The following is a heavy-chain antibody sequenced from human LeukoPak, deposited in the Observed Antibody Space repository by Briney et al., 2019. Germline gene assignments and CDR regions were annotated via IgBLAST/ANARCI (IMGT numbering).Heavy chain of an antibody. D-gene: IGHD4-23*01. Sequence: GGSLRLSCAASGFTFRSAWMSWVRQAPGKGLEWVGRIKTKTENGTTEYAAAVKGRFTVSRDDSKNTVYLQMNSLKADDTAVYYCSTLHLVATSRGWGQGTLVTVSS. J-gene: IGHJ4*02. CDR1: GFTFRSAW. CDR3: STLHLVATSRG. CDR2: IKTKTENGTT. V-gene: IGHV3-15*01.